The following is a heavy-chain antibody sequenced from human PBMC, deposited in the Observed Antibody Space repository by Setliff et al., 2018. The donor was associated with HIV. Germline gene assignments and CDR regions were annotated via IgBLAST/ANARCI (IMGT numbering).Heavy chain of an antibody. J-gene: IGHJ3*02. D-gene: IGHD3-3*01. Sequence: SVKVSCKASGDMPITYAITWVRQAPGQGLEWVGGIIPILAIANYAQKFQGRVTIIADKSTGAGYMELTSLRSDDTAVYYCARDLGSITLFGVVIQGAFDIWGQGTMVTVSS. CDR2: IIPILAIA. V-gene: IGHV1-69*10. CDR1: GDMPITYA. CDR3: ARDLGSITLFGVVIQGAFDI.